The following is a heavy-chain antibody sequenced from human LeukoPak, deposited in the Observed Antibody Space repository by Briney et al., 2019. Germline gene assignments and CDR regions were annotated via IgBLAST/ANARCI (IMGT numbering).Heavy chain of an antibody. Sequence: ASVKVSCKASGYTFTGYYMHWVRQAPGQGLEWMGRINPNSGGTNHAQKFQGRVTMTRDTSISTAYMELSRLRSDDTAVYYCARDWAEMITFGGVSFDYWGQGTLVTVSS. J-gene: IGHJ4*02. CDR1: GYTFTGYY. CDR2: INPNSGGT. V-gene: IGHV1-2*06. CDR3: ARDWAEMITFGGVSFDY. D-gene: IGHD3-16*01.